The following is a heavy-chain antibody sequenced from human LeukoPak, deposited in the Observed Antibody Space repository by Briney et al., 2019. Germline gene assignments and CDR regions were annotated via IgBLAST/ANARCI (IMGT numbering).Heavy chain of an antibody. CDR2: IWYDGKNK. D-gene: IGHD3-10*01. CDR3: ARDCYYGSGSCLDY. Sequence: GGSLRLSCAASGFNFTSHGIHWVRQVPGKGLDWVAVIWYDGKNKHYADSVKGRFTISRDTSKNTVYLQMSSLRAEDTAVYYCARDCYYGSGSCLDYWGQGTLVTVSS. J-gene: IGHJ4*02. CDR1: GFNFTSHG. V-gene: IGHV3-33*01.